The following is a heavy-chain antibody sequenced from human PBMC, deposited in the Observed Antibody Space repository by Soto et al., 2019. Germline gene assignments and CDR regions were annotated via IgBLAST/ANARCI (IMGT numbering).Heavy chain of an antibody. V-gene: IGHV3-72*01. CDR1: GFTFSDNY. CDR3: ARGVVSTGYFDY. D-gene: IGHD5-12*01. J-gene: IGHJ4*02. Sequence: EVQLAESGGGLVQPGGSLRLSFAASGFTFSDNYMDWVRQAPGKGREWVGRSRDKVHSHTTEYAASVKGRFTISRGDSENSLYLQMNSLKTEDTAVYYCARGVVSTGYFDYWGQGTLVTVSS. CDR2: SRDKVHSHTT.